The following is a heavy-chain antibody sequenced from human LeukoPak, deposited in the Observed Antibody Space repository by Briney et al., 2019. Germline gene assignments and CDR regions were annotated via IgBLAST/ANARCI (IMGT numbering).Heavy chain of an antibody. V-gene: IGHV4-59*01. CDR2: IYYNGTT. CDR3: ARLCSSSSCPLDN. Sequence: SETLSLTCTVSGGSISTFYWSWIRQPPGKGLEWIGYIYYNGTTNYNPSLKSRVTISVDTSKNQFSLKLNSVTAADTAVYYCARLCSSSSCPLDNWGQGTMVTVSS. CDR1: GGSISTFY. J-gene: IGHJ3*02. D-gene: IGHD2-2*01.